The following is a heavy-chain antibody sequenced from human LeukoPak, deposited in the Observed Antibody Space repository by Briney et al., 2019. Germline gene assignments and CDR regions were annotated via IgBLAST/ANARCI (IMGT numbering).Heavy chain of an antibody. Sequence: GGSLRLSCAASGFTFSSYAMHWVRQAPGKGLEWVAVISYDGSNKYYADSVKGRFTISRDNSKNTLYLQMNSLRAEDTAVYYCARGPLVVAGGDYWGQGTLVTVSS. CDR1: GFTFSSYA. CDR2: ISYDGSNK. V-gene: IGHV3-30-3*01. J-gene: IGHJ4*02. D-gene: IGHD2-15*01. CDR3: ARGPLVVAGGDY.